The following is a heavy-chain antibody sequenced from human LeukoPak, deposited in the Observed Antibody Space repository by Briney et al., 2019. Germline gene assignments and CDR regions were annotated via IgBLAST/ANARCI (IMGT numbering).Heavy chain of an antibody. V-gene: IGHV3-23*01. J-gene: IGHJ4*02. CDR1: GFIFRNYA. D-gene: IGHD3-3*01. CDR3: ARAYDFPDY. CDR2: ISDNGGGR. Sequence: GGSLRLSCGASGFIFRNYAMSWVRQAPGEGLEWVSGISDNGGGRYYADSVKGRFTISRDNSKNMLYLQMNSLRAEDTAVYYCARAYDFPDYWGQGTLVTVSS.